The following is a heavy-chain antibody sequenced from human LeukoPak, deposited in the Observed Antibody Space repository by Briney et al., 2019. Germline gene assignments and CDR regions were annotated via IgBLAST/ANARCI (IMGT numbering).Heavy chain of an antibody. V-gene: IGHV1-69*05. D-gene: IGHD3-3*01. J-gene: IGHJ4*02. CDR3: ARGPFLEHEYYFDY. Sequence: SVKVSCKASGGTFISYAISWVPQAPGQGLEWMGGIIPIFGTGNYTQKFQGRVTITTDESTSTAYMKLSSLRSEDTAVYYCARGPFLEHEYYFDYWGQGTLVTVSS. CDR2: IIPIFGTG. CDR1: GGTFISYA.